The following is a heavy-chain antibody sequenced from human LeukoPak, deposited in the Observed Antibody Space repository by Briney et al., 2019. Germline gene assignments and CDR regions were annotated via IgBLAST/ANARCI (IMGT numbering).Heavy chain of an antibody. Sequence: ASVKVSCKASGYTFTSYYMHWVRQAPGQGLEWMGGINPSGGSTSYAQKFQGRVTMTRDASTSTAYMELSSLRSEDTAVYYCAREDFGPLQSYYGMDVWGQGSTVTASS. V-gene: IGHV1-46*01. CDR3: AREDFGPLQSYYGMDV. J-gene: IGHJ6*02. D-gene: IGHD3/OR15-3a*01. CDR2: INPSGGST. CDR1: GYTFTSYY.